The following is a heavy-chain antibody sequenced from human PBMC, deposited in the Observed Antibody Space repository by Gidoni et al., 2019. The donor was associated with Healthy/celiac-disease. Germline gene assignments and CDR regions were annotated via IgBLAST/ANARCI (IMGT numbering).Heavy chain of an antibody. V-gene: IGHV3-9*01. Sequence: EVQLVESGGGLVQPGRSLRLSCAASGFTFDDYAMHWVRQAPGKGLEWVSGISWNSGSIGYADSVKGRFTISRDNAKNSLYLQMNSLRAEDTALYYCAKDISGSYGGGAFDYWGQGTLVTVSS. J-gene: IGHJ4*02. CDR3: AKDISGSYGGGAFDY. D-gene: IGHD1-26*01. CDR2: ISWNSGSI. CDR1: GFTFDDYA.